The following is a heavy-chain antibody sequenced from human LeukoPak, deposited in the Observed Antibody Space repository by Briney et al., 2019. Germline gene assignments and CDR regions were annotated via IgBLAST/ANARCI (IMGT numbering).Heavy chain of an antibody. V-gene: IGHV1-2*02. CDR2: INPNSGGT. CDR1: GYTFTGYY. D-gene: IGHD3-22*01. CDR3: AGIASDYYDSSGLGPLSHFVY. Sequence: ASVKVSCKASGYTFTGYYMHWVRQAPGQGLEWMGWINPNSGGTNYAQKFQGRVTMTRDMSISTAYMELSRLRSDDTAVYYCAGIASDYYDSSGLGPLSHFVYWGQGTLVTVSS. J-gene: IGHJ4*02.